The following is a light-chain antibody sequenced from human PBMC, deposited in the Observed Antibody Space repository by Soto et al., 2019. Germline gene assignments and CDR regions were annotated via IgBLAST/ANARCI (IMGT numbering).Light chain of an antibody. CDR1: QRVVGGF. CDR2: DAP. Sequence: DIVLTPSHATLSLSPGERAPLYGGASQRVVGGFLAWYQQKPGLAPRLLIYDAPNRATGIPATFSGSGSGTDFTLTISILEAEDFAVYYCQQRSIWPLTFGRGTRLEIK. V-gene: IGKV3-11*01. J-gene: IGKJ5*01. CDR3: QQRSIWPLT.